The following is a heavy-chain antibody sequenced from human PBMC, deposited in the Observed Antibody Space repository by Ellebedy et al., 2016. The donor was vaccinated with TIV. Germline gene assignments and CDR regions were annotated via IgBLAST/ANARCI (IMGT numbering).Heavy chain of an antibody. CDR2: IRSKANNYAT. V-gene: IGHV3-73*01. Sequence: GESLKISCAASGFTFSGFAIHFVRQASGKGLEWVGRIRSKANNYATEYTASVKGRFTISRDDSKNTAYLQMNSRKADDTAVYYCTRPAATYYGMDVWGQGTTVTVSS. D-gene: IGHD6-25*01. CDR3: TRPAATYYGMDV. J-gene: IGHJ6*02. CDR1: GFTFSGFA.